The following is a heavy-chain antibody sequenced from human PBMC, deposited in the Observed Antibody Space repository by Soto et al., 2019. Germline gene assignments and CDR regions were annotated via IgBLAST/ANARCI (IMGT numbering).Heavy chain of an antibody. V-gene: IGHV1-69*01. D-gene: IGHD6-6*01. CDR1: GGTFSSYA. Sequence: QVQLVQSGAEVKKPGSSVKVSCKASGGTFSSYAISWVRQAPGQGLEWMGGIIPIFGTANYAQKFQGRVTITADESTSTAYIELSSLRSEDTAVYYWAVRYSSPSGTPYYDYYGMDVWGQGTTVTVSS. CDR3: AVRYSSPSGTPYYDYYGMDV. J-gene: IGHJ6*02. CDR2: IIPIFGTA.